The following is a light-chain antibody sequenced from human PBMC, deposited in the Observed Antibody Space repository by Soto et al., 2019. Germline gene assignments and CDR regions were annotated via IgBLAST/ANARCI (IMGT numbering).Light chain of an antibody. V-gene: IGLV1-51*01. CDR1: SSNIGNNY. CDR3: GTWDSSLSAGV. CDR2: DNN. Sequence: QPVLTQPPSVSAAPGQTVTISCSGGSSNIGNNYVSWYQQLAGTAPKLLIYDNNKRPSGIPDRFSGSKSGTSATLGITGLQTGDEADYYCGTWDSSLSAGVFGGGTKLTVL. J-gene: IGLJ2*01.